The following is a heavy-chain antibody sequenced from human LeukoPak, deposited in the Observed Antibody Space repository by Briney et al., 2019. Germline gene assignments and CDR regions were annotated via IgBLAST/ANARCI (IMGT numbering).Heavy chain of an antibody. J-gene: IGHJ4*02. CDR1: GFTVSSNY. Sequence: GGSLRLSCAASGFTVSSNYMSWVRQAPGKGLEWVSVIYSGGSTYYADSVKGRFTISRHNSKNTLYLQMNSLRAEDTAVYYCAKGRHYGDYVYVYWGQGTLVTVSS. V-gene: IGHV3-53*01. D-gene: IGHD4-17*01. CDR3: AKGRHYGDYVYVY. CDR2: IYSGGST.